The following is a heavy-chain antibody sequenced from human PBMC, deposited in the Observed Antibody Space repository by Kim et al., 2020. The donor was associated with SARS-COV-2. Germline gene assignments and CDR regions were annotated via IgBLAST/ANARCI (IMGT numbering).Heavy chain of an antibody. CDR2: ISGDGGST. CDR1: GFTFDDYA. V-gene: IGHV3-43*02. Sequence: GGSLRLSCAASGFTFDDYAMHWVRQAPGKGLEWVSLISGDGGSTYYADSVKGRFTISRDNSKNSLYLQMNSLRTEDTALYYCAKDIRGGYSGYDSPFYYYYGGDAWAQGTTLPVS. D-gene: IGHD5-12*01. J-gene: IGHJ6*02. CDR3: AKDIRGGYSGYDSPFYYYYGGDA.